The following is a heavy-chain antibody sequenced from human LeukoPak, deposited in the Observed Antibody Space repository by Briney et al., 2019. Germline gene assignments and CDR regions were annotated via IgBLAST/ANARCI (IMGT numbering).Heavy chain of an antibody. CDR1: GGSFSGYY. CDR2: INHSGST. V-gene: IGHV4-34*01. Sequence: ETLSLTCAVYGGSFSGYYWSWIRQPPGKGLEWIGEINHSGSTNYNPSLKSRVTISVDTSKNQFSLKLSSVTAADTAVYYCAREYYYDSSGYRRGHYFDYWGQGTLVTVSS. CDR3: AREYYYDSSGYRRGHYFDY. D-gene: IGHD3-22*01. J-gene: IGHJ4*02.